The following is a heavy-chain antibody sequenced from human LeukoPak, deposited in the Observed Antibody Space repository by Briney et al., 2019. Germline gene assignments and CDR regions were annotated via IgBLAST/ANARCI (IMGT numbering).Heavy chain of an antibody. Sequence: GESLKISCKGSGYSFTRYWIGWVRQMPGKGLEWMGIIYPGDSDTRYSPAFQGQVTISADKSISTAYLQWSSLKASDTAMYYCARSYYYGSGSYQGSAFDIWGQGTMVTVSS. CDR3: ARSYYYGSGSYQGSAFDI. D-gene: IGHD3-10*01. CDR1: GYSFTRYW. V-gene: IGHV5-51*01. J-gene: IGHJ3*02. CDR2: IYPGDSDT.